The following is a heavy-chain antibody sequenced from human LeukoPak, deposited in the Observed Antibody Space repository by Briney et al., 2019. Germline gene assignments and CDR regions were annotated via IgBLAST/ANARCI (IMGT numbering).Heavy chain of an antibody. CDR2: IIPILGIA. Sequence: ASVKVSCKASGGTFSSYAISWVRQAPGQGLEWMGRIIPILGIANYAQKFQGRVTITADKSTSTAYMELSSLRSEDTAVYYCARREGNDAFDIWGQGTMVTVSS. V-gene: IGHV1-69*04. CDR1: GGTFSSYA. CDR3: ARREGNDAFDI. J-gene: IGHJ3*02.